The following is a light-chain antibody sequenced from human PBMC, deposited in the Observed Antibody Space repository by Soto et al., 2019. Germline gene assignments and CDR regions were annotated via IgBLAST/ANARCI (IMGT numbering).Light chain of an antibody. Sequence: QSALTQPASMSGSSGQSITISCTGTSSDVGGYNFVSWFQHHAGKAPKLIIYDVSNRPSGVSNRFSGSKSGNTASLTISGLQAEDEADFYCSSYTSSTTPYVFGTGTKVTVL. J-gene: IGLJ1*01. CDR3: SSYTSSTTPYV. V-gene: IGLV2-14*03. CDR2: DVS. CDR1: SSDVGGYNF.